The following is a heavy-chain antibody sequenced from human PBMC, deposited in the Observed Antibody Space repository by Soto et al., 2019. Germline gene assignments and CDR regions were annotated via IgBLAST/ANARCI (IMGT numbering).Heavy chain of an antibody. J-gene: IGHJ6*02. Sequence: PGESLKISCKGSRNSFTNYWISCVRQIPGKGLEWMGPIYTSASNTHYSPSFQGHVTITADKSIDTSYLQWTSLKASATAMYYCARDFMIPVDGFPYNHYCLDVGCQGTTVTVSS. CDR2: IYTSASNT. CDR3: ARDFMIPVDGFPYNHYCLDV. V-gene: IGHV5-10-1*01. D-gene: IGHD6-19*01. CDR1: RNSFTNYW.